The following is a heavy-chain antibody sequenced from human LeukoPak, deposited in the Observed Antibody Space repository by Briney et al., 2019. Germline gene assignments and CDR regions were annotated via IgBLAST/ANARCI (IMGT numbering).Heavy chain of an antibody. Sequence: GGSLRLSCAASGFTFSDYYMSWIRQAPGKGLEWVSYISSSGSTIYYADSVKGPFTISRDNAKNSLYLQMNSLRAEDTAVYYCATEETPTRLFRSGWGQGTLVTVSS. CDR3: ATEETPTRLFRSG. J-gene: IGHJ4*02. CDR2: ISSSGSTI. V-gene: IGHV3-11*04. D-gene: IGHD3-22*01. CDR1: GFTFSDYY.